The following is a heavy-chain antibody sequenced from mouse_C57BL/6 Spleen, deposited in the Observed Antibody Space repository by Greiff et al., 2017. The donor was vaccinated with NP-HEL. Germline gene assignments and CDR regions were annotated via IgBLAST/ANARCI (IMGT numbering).Heavy chain of an antibody. V-gene: IGHV1-72*01. J-gene: IGHJ4*01. CDR2: IDPNSGGT. CDR3: ARRLYGVPYYYAMDY. D-gene: IGHD1-1*01. CDR1: GYTFTSYW. Sequence: VQLQESGAELVKPGASVKLSCKASGYTFTSYWMHWVKQRPGRGLEWIGRIDPNSGGTKYNEKFKSKATLTVDKPSSTAYMQLSSLTSEDSAVYYWARRLYGVPYYYAMDYWGQGTSVTVSS.